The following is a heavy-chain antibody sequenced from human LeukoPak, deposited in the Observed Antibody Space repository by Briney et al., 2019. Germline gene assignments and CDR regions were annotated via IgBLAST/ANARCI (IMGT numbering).Heavy chain of an antibody. CDR1: GYSFTNYW. CDR2: ISPHDSDT. V-gene: IGHV5-51*01. D-gene: IGHD3-16*02. J-gene: IGHJ5*02. Sequence: GESLKISCKGNGYSFTNYWIGWVRQMPGKGLEWMGMISPHDSDTRYSPSFQGQVTISADKSITTAYLQWSSLKASDTAIYYCARRCDSGGYRFWFDPWGQGTLVTVSS. CDR3: ARRCDSGGYRFWFDP.